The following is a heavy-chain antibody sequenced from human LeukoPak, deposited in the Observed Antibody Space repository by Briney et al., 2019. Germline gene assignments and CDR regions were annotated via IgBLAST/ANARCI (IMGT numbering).Heavy chain of an antibody. CDR2: INPSGGST. V-gene: IGHV1-46*01. CDR1: GYTFTSYY. D-gene: IGHD2-15*01. J-gene: IGHJ4*02. CDR3: ARPRYCSGGSCYCIDY. Sequence: ASVKVSCKASGYTFTSYYMHWVRQAPGQGLEWMGIINPSGGSTSYAQKFQGRVTMTRDTSTSTVYMELSSLRSEDTAVYYCARPRYCSGGSCYCIDYWGQGTLVIVSS.